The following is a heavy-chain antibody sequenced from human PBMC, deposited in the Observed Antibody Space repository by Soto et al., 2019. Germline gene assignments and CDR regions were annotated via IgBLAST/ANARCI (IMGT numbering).Heavy chain of an antibody. CDR1: GFTFSSYD. CDR3: ARSLYYYDSSGSHSHFDY. D-gene: IGHD3-22*01. CDR2: IGTAGDT. V-gene: IGHV3-13*01. J-gene: IGHJ4*02. Sequence: PGESLKISCVASGFTFSSYDMHWVRQATGKGLEWVSAIGTAGDTYYPGSVKGRFTISRENAKNSLYLQMNSLRAGDTAVYYCARSLYYYDSSGSHSHFDYWGQGTLVTVSS.